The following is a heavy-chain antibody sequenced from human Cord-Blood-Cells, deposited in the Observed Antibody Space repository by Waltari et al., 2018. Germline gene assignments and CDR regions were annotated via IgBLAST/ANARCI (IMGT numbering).Heavy chain of an antibody. D-gene: IGHD1-26*01. Sequence: QLQLQESGPGLVKPSETLSLTCTVSGGSISSSSSYWGWIRQPPGKGLEWIGSIYYSGSTYYNPSLKSRVTISVDTSKNQFSLKLSSVTAADTAVYYCARSGGVSWGATWFDPWGQGTLVTVSS. CDR2: IYYSGST. CDR1: GGSISSSSSY. J-gene: IGHJ5*02. CDR3: ARSGGVSWGATWFDP. V-gene: IGHV4-39*07.